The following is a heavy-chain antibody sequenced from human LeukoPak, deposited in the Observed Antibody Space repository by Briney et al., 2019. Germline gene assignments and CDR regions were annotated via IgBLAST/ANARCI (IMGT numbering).Heavy chain of an antibody. CDR3: YVVVTAGYYYMDV. J-gene: IGHJ6*03. CDR2: ISTSSSYI. CDR1: GFTFNRYS. Sequence: GGSLRLSCAASGFTFNRYSMNWVRQAPGKGLAWVSSISTSSSYIYYADSVKGRFTISRDNARNSLYLQMNSLRAEDTAVYYCYVVVTAGYYYMDVWGKGTTVTISS. D-gene: IGHD2-21*02. V-gene: IGHV3-21*04.